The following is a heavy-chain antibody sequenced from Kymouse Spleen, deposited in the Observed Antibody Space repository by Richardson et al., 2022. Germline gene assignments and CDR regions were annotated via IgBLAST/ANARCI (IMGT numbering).Heavy chain of an antibody. Sequence: EVQLVESGGGLVQPGGSLKLSCAASGFTFSGSAMHWVRQASGKGLEWVGRIRSKANSYATAYAASVKGRFTISRDDSKNTAYLQMNSLKTEDTAVYYCTRHEDFWSGYYSMDVWGQGTTVTVSS. V-gene: IGHV3-73*02. CDR3: TRHEDFWSGYYSMDV. CDR2: IRSKANSYAT. D-gene: IGHD3-3*01. CDR1: GFTFSGSA. J-gene: IGHJ6*02.